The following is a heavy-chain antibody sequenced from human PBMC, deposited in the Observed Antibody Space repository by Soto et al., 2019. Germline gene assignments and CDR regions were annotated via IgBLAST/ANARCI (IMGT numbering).Heavy chain of an antibody. CDR2: VFHSGST. CDR3: ARGLKSTLYNWFDS. J-gene: IGHJ5*01. Sequence: QVYLQESGPGLVKPSGTLSLTCAVSGGSIRTSNWWSWVRQPPGKGLGWIGAVFHSGSTNYNPSLMSRVTISVDRSKNKQFSLNLSSVTAADTAVYYCARGLKSTLYNWFDSWGQGTLVTVSS. D-gene: IGHD2-21*02. V-gene: IGHV4-4*02. CDR1: GGSIRTSNW.